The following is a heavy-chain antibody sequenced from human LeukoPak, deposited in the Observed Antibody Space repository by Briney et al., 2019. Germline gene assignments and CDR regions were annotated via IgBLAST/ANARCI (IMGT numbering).Heavy chain of an antibody. V-gene: IGHV4-34*01. J-gene: IGHJ5*02. CDR1: GGSFSGYY. CDR2: INHSGTT. Sequence: SETLSLTCAVYGGSFSGYYWSWLGQPPGQGLEWIGEINHSGTTNYNPSLKSRVSISVDTSKNQFSLKLSSVTAADTAVYYCARSPQGTATTANWLDPGGQGTLVTVSS. D-gene: IGHD4-17*01. CDR3: ARSPQGTATTANWLDP.